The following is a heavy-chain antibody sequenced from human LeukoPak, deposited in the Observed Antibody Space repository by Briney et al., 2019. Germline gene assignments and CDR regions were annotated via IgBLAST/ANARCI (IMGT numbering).Heavy chain of an antibody. D-gene: IGHD3-10*01. CDR2: INSDGSST. V-gene: IGHV3-74*01. J-gene: IGHJ4*02. CDR1: GFTFSSYW. Sequence: GGSLRLSCVGSGFTFSSYWMHWVRQAPGKGLVWVSRINSDGSSTSYADSVKGRFTISRDNAKNTLYLQMNSLRAEDTAVYYCARDARGDYFDYWGQGTLVTVSS. CDR3: ARDARGDYFDY.